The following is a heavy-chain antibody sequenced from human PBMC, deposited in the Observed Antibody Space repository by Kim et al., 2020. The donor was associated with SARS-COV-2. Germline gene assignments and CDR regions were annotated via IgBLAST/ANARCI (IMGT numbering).Heavy chain of an antibody. V-gene: IGHV4-61*01. J-gene: IGHJ4*02. CDR1: GASVRSASYY. D-gene: IGHD2-8*01. CDR2: IYYSGST. Sequence: SETLSLTCTVSGASVRSASYYWSWIRQPPGKGLEWIGYIYYSGSTNYNPSLKSRVTISVDTSKNQFSLKLSSVTAEDTAVYYCARETHCTNAVCFPDYWGQGSLVTVSS. CDR3: ARETHCTNAVCFPDY.